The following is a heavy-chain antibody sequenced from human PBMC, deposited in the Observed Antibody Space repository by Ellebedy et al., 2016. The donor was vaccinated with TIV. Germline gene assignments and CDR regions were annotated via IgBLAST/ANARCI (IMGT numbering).Heavy chain of an antibody. V-gene: IGHV4-59*13. J-gene: IGHJ4*02. Sequence: SETLSLTXTVSGGSITSDYWSWIRQPQGKGLEWIGFIDYSGDAFYNHSLKSRLTISIDSSKNQFSVKVNSVTAADTAVYYCARGGASSKFLASWGKGTLFTVSS. CDR2: IDYSGDA. CDR3: ARGGASSKFLAS. CDR1: GGSITSDY. D-gene: IGHD6-13*01.